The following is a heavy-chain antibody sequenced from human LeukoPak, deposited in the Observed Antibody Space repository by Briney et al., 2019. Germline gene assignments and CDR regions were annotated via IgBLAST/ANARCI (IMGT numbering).Heavy chain of an antibody. J-gene: IGHJ4*01. V-gene: IGHV3-15*01. Sequence: KSGGSLRLSCAASGFPFSPAWMSWVRQAPGKGLEWVGRIKSEGGGTTDYAAPVKGRFTVSRDDSRNTVYLEMNSLKIGDTAVYYCRWEHSMYSGRVDWGRGTAVTVSS. CDR2: IKSEGGGTT. D-gene: IGHD2-21*01. CDR3: RWEHSMYSGRVD. CDR1: GFPFSPAW.